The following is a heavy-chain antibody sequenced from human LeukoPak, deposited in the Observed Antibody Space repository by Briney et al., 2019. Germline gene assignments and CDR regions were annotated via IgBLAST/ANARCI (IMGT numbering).Heavy chain of an antibody. V-gene: IGHV3-33*06. Sequence: GGSLRLSCAASGFTFSSYGMHWVRQAPGKGLEWVAVIWYDGSNKYYADSVKGRFTISRDNSKNTLYLQMNSLRAEDTAVYYCAKGGDYGFGGGDWFDPWGQGTLVTVSS. D-gene: IGHD4-17*01. CDR3: AKGGDYGFGGGDWFDP. CDR1: GFTFSSYG. J-gene: IGHJ5*02. CDR2: IWYDGSNK.